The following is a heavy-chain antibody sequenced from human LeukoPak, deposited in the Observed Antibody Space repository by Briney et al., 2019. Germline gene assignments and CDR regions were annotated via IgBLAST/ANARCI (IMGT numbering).Heavy chain of an antibody. Sequence: ASVKVSCKASGGTFSTYAISWVRQASGQGLEWMGGITPILGTANYAQKFQGRVTINADQSTSTAYMELSSLRSEDTAVYYCARSLIDYGGSYDAFDIWGQGTMVTTSS. J-gene: IGHJ3*02. V-gene: IGHV1-69*10. CDR3: ARSLIDYGGSYDAFDI. CDR2: ITPILGTA. CDR1: GGTFSTYA. D-gene: IGHD4-23*01.